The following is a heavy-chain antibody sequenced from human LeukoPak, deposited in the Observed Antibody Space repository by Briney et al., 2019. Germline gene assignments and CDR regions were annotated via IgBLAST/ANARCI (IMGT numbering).Heavy chain of an antibody. CDR2: IIPILGIA. J-gene: IGHJ4*02. CDR1: GGTFSSYA. Sequence: ASVKVSCKASGGTFSSYAISWVRQAPGQGLEWMGRIIPILGIANYAQKFQGRVTITADKSTSTAYMELSSLRPEDTAVYYCARGGAVPTHYYFDYWGQGTLVTVSS. V-gene: IGHV1-69*04. D-gene: IGHD2-2*01. CDR3: ARGGAVPTHYYFDY.